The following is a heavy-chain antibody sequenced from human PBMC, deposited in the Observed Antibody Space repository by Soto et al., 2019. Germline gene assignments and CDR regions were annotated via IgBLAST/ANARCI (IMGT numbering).Heavy chain of an antibody. CDR1: GFNFRSYG. V-gene: IGHV3-23*01. J-gene: IGHJ6*02. CDR3: AKSLMNAKEV. D-gene: IGHD2-21*01. Sequence: EVQLLESGGGLVQPGGSLSLSCTASGFNFRSYGMSWVRQAPGKGLEWVSGITASGGNTYYTDSVKGRFTISRDNSKNTLYLQMSGLRVEDTAVFHCAKSLMNAKEVWGQGTTVTVSS. CDR2: ITASGGNT.